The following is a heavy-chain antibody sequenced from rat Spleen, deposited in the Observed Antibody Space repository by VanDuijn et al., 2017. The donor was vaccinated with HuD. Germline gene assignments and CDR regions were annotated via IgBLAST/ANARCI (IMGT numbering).Heavy chain of an antibody. D-gene: IGHD4-3*01. CDR2: VWSGGST. CDR3: SRYNSGFDF. Sequence: QVQLKESGPGLVQPSQTLSLTCTVSGFSLPSHGVSWVRQPPGKGLEWIGAVWSGGSTDYNSPLKSRLRISRDTSKSQVLLKMHSLQADDTGTYYCSRYNSGFDFWGQGVMVTVSS. V-gene: IGHV2-15*01. CDR1: GFSLPSHG. J-gene: IGHJ2*01.